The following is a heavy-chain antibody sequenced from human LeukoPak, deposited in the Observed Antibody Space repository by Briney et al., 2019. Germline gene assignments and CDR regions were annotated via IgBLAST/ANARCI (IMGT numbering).Heavy chain of an antibody. D-gene: IGHD1-20*01. J-gene: IGHJ4*02. CDR2: IYHSGSI. CDR3: ARTITGRVDY. V-gene: IGHV4-38-2*02. CDR1: GYAFSSYGI. Sequence: SCKASGYAFSSYGIGWVRQAPGQGLEWIGSIYHSGSIYYNPSLKSRVTFSVDTSKNQFSLKLRSVTAADTAVYYCARTITGRVDYWGQGTLVTVSS.